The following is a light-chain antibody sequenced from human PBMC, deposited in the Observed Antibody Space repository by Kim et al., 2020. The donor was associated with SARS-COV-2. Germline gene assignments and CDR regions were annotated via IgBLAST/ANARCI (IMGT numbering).Light chain of an antibody. CDR1: SSNIGNTY. V-gene: IGLV1-47*01. Sequence: GQRVNISCAGSSSNIGNTYVYWFQQLPGTAPQLLIHRNNQRPSGVPDRFSGSKSGTSASLAISGLRSEDESDYYCAAWDDSLSGLVFGGGTQLTVL. CDR2: RNN. J-gene: IGLJ3*02. CDR3: AAWDDSLSGLV.